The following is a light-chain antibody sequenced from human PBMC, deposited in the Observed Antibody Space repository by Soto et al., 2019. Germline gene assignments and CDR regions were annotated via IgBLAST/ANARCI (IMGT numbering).Light chain of an antibody. CDR1: QSVSSSY. J-gene: IGKJ5*01. V-gene: IGKV3-20*01. CDR3: QQYGSSTIT. CDR2: GAS. Sequence: EIVLTQSPGTLSLSPGERATLSCRASQSVSSSYFAWYQQKPGQAPRLLIYGASNRATGIPDRFSGSESGTDFTLTISRLETEDFAVYYCQQYGSSTITFGQGTRLEIK.